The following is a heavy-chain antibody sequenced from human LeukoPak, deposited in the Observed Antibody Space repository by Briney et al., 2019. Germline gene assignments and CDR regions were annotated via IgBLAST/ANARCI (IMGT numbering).Heavy chain of an antibody. Sequence: SVKVSCKASGGTFSSYAISWVRQAPGQGLEWMGGIIPIFGTANYAQKFQGRVTITTGESTSTAYMELSGLRSEDTAVYYCARVPKYSSSSADFQHWGQGTLVTVSS. V-gene: IGHV1-69*05. CDR3: ARVPKYSSSSADFQH. CDR2: IIPIFGTA. J-gene: IGHJ1*01. D-gene: IGHD6-6*01. CDR1: GGTFSSYA.